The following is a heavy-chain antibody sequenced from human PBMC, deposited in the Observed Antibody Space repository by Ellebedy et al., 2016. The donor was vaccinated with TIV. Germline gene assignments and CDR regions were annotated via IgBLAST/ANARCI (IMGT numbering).Heavy chain of an antibody. J-gene: IGHJ3*02. CDR1: GYTFTSYG. D-gene: IGHD3-22*01. V-gene: IGHV1-18*01. Sequence: AASVKVSCKASGYTFTSYGISWVRQAPGQGLEWMGWINTYNGNTNYAQKLQGRVTMTTDTSTSTAYMELRSLRSDDTAVYYCARDPPRPYYYDSSGTPSGDAFDIWGQGTMVTVSS. CDR2: INTYNGNT. CDR3: ARDPPRPYYYDSSGTPSGDAFDI.